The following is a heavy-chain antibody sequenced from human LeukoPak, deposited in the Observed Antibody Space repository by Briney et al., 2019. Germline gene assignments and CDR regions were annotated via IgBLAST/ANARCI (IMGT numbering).Heavy chain of an antibody. Sequence: ASVKVSCKASGYTFTSYAMHWVRQAPGQRLEWMGWINAGNGNTKYSQEFQGRVTITRDTSASTAYMELSSLRSEDMAVYYCARSCSGGSCWNGFDPWGQGTLVTVSS. V-gene: IGHV1-3*03. CDR3: ARSCSGGSCWNGFDP. D-gene: IGHD2-15*01. J-gene: IGHJ5*02. CDR2: INAGNGNT. CDR1: GYTFTSYA.